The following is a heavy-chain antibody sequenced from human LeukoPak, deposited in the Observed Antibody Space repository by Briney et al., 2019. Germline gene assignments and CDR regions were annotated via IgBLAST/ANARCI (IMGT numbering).Heavy chain of an antibody. D-gene: IGHD2-2*01. CDR3: ARAELSSTSHPGYNWFDP. CDR1: GFTVGDSY. J-gene: IGHJ5*02. V-gene: IGHV3-53*01. CDR2: VYTGGDT. Sequence: GGSLRLSCAVSGFTVGDSYMNWFRRAPGKGLEWVSVVYTGGDTYYSDSVKGRFTISRDDSQNTLYLQMNSLRAEDTAVYYCARAELSSTSHPGYNWFDPWGQGTLVTVSS.